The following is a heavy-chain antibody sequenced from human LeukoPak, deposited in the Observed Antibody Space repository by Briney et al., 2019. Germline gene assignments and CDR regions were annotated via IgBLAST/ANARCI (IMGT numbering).Heavy chain of an antibody. CDR2: IYYSGST. V-gene: IGHV4-39*07. CDR1: GGSISSSSYY. Sequence: SETLSLTCTVSGGSISSSSYYWGWIRQPPGKGLEWIGSIYYSGSTYYNPSLKSRVTISVDTSKNQFSLKLSSVTAADTAVYYCARGYNWFDPWGQGALVTVSS. J-gene: IGHJ5*02. CDR3: ARGYNWFDP.